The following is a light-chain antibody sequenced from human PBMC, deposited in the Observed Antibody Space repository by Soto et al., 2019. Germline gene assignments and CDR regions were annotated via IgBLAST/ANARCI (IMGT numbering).Light chain of an antibody. Sequence: DIQMTQSPSSLSTSVGDRVTITCRASQRISYYLNWYQQKPGKAPKLLIYAASSLQSGVPSRFSGSGSATDFTLSISTLQAEDSATYYCQQTYSTPYTFGQGTKLEIK. CDR1: QRISYY. CDR3: QQTYSTPYT. V-gene: IGKV1-39*01. CDR2: AAS. J-gene: IGKJ2*01.